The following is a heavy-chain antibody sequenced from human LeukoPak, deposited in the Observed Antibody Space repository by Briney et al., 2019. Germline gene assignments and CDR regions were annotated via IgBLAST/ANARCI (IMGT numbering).Heavy chain of an antibody. V-gene: IGHV1-18*01. D-gene: IGHD6-13*01. Sequence: GASVKVSCKASGYTFTTYGISWVRQAPGQGPEWMGWISTYSGNTHYAQEFQGRVTLTTDTSTSTAYMDLRSLRSDDTAVYYCARDGRGHWDTRIWYLGNWFDPWGQGTLVTVSS. J-gene: IGHJ5*02. CDR1: GYTFTTYG. CDR3: ARDGRGHWDTRIWYLGNWFDP. CDR2: ISTYSGNT.